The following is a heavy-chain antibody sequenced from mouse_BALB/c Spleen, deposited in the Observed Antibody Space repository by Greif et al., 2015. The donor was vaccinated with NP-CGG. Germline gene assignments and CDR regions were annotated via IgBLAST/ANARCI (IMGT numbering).Heavy chain of an antibody. CDR3: ANAYYKSLGFAY. CDR1: GFNIKDTY. J-gene: IGHJ3*01. V-gene: IGHV14-3*02. D-gene: IGHD2-12*01. CDR2: IDPANVNL. Sequence: EVNVVESGAVLVKPGASVELSCRASGFNIKDTYMHWVKQRPEQGLEWIGRIDPANVNLKYDPKFQGKATITTDASSNTAYQQLSSLTSEDTAVYCGANAYYKSLGFAYWGQGTLVTVSA.